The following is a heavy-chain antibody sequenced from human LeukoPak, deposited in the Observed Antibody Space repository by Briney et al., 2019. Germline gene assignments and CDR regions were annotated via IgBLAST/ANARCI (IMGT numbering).Heavy chain of an antibody. CDR3: AKDASSSLEY. CDR1: GDTFSSYA. Sequence: GASVKVSCKASGDTFSSYAISWVRQAPGQGLEWMGGIIPIFGTANYAQKFQGRVTITADESTSTAYMELTSLRSEDTAVYYCAKDASSSLEYWGQGTLVTVSS. CDR2: IIPIFGTA. V-gene: IGHV1-69*13. J-gene: IGHJ4*02. D-gene: IGHD6-13*01.